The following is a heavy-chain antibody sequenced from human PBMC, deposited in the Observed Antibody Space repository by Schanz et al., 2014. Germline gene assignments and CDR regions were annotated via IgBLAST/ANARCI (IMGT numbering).Heavy chain of an antibody. CDR1: GFTFSPYW. CDR2: INGDGSNT. Sequence: EVQLLESGGGLVQPGGSLRLSCGSSGFTFSPYWMHWVRQAPGKGLVWVSRINGDGSNTNYADSVKGRFTISGDSSKYTVYLQMNSLRADDTAVYFCAKWPYYYYYMDVWGNGIAVAVS. V-gene: IGHV3-74*01. J-gene: IGHJ6*03. D-gene: IGHD5-12*01. CDR3: AKWPYYYYYMDV.